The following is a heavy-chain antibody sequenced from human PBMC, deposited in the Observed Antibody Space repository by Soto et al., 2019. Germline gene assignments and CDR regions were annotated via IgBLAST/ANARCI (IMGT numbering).Heavy chain of an antibody. Sequence: GESLKISCKGSGYSFTNQWISWVRQMPGKGLEWMGMIDPSDSYINYSPSFQGHVTISVDKSINTAYLQWSSLKASDTAMYYCVRRDYDTLTGYYTVDFWGQGTMVTVSS. CDR2: IDPSDSYI. CDR1: GYSFTNQW. J-gene: IGHJ4*02. CDR3: VRRDYDTLTGYYTVDF. V-gene: IGHV5-10-1*01. D-gene: IGHD3-9*01.